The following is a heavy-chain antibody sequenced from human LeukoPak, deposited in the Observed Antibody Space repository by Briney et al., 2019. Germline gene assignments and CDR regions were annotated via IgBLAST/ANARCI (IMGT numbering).Heavy chain of an antibody. D-gene: IGHD2-2*01. CDR2: ISWNSGSI. Sequence: PGRSLRLSCAASGFTFDDYAMHWVRQAPGKGLEWVSGISWNSGSIGYADPVKGRFTISRDNAKNSLYLQMNSLRAEDMALYYCAKASSNDAFDIWGQGTMVTVSS. J-gene: IGHJ3*02. CDR3: AKASSNDAFDI. CDR1: GFTFDDYA. V-gene: IGHV3-9*03.